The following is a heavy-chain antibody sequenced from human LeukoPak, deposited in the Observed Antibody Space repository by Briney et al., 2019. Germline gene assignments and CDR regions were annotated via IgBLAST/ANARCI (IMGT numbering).Heavy chain of an antibody. CDR3: ARDGRNIYYYYYYMDV. J-gene: IGHJ6*03. CDR1: GFTFSSYW. Sequence: PGGSLRLSCAASGFTFSSYWMSWVRQAPGEGLEWVANIKQDGSEEYYVDSVKGRFTISRDNAKNSLYLQMNSLRAEDTAVYYCARDGRNIYYYYYYMDVWGKGTTVTVSS. D-gene: IGHD2/OR15-2a*01. CDR2: IKQDGSEE. V-gene: IGHV3-7*01.